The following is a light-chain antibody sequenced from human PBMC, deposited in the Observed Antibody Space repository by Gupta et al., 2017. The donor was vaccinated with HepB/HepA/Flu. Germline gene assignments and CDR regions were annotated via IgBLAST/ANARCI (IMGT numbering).Light chain of an antibody. J-gene: IGLJ2*01. V-gene: IGLV1-40*01. Sequence: XSVXTQXXXVSGAXGQXVXXSXXGXSSNIGAGYHVHWYQQLPGTVPKLLIYGNSNRPSGVPDRFSGSKSGTSGSLAITGLQAEDEADYYCQSYDSSLSGLVFGGGTKLTVL. CDR3: QSYDSSLSGLV. CDR1: SSNIGAGYH. CDR2: GNS.